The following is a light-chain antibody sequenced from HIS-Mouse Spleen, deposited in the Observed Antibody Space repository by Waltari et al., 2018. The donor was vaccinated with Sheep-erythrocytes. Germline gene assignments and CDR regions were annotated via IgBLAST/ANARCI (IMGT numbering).Light chain of an antibody. V-gene: IGLV2-8*01. J-gene: IGLJ3*02. CDR3: SSYAGIYWV. Sequence: QSALTQPPSASGSPGQSVTIPCTGTSSDVGGYNYFAWYQQHPGKAPKLMIYEVSKRPSGVPDRFSGSKSGNTASLTVSGLQAEDEADYYCSSYAGIYWVFGGGTKLTVL. CDR2: EVS. CDR1: SSDVGGYNY.